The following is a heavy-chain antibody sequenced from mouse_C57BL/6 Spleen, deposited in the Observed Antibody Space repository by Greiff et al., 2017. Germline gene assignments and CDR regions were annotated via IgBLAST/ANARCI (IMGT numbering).Heavy chain of an antibody. CDR2: IHPNSGST. V-gene: IGHV1-64*01. Sequence: QVQLQQPGAELVKPGASVKLSCTASGYTFTSYWMHWVKQRPGQGLEWIGMIHPNSGSTNYNEKFKSKATLTVDKSSSTAYMQLSSLTSEDSAVYYCARGNYYGSSYVNFDVWGTGTTVTVSS. D-gene: IGHD1-1*01. CDR1: GYTFTSYW. J-gene: IGHJ1*03. CDR3: ARGNYYGSSYVNFDV.